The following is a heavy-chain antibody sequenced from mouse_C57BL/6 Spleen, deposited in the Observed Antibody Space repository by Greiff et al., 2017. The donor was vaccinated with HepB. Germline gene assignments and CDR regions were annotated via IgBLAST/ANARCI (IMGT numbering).Heavy chain of an antibody. CDR1: GYAFTNYL. V-gene: IGHV1-54*01. CDR2: INPGSGGN. Sequence: QVQLQQSGAELVRPGTSVKVSCKASGYAFTNYLIEWVKQRPGQGLEWIGVINPGSGGNNYNEKFKGKATLTADKSSSTAYMQLSSLTSGDSAVYFCASEFFGGMDYWGQGTSVTVSS. J-gene: IGHJ4*01. CDR3: ASEFFGGMDY.